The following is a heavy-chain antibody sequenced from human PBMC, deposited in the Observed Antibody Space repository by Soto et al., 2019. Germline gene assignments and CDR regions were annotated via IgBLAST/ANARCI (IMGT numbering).Heavy chain of an antibody. CDR3: ARVGPNPDFWSGYAAYSDY. V-gene: IGHV4-39*01. J-gene: IGHJ4*02. D-gene: IGHD3-3*01. CDR1: GGSISSSSYY. Sequence: SESLSLTCTVSGGSISSSSYYWGWIRQPPGKGLEWIGSIYYSGSTYYNPSLKSRVTISVDTSKNQFSLKLSSVTAADTAVYYCARVGPNPDFWSGYAAYSDYWGQGTLVTVSS. CDR2: IYYSGST.